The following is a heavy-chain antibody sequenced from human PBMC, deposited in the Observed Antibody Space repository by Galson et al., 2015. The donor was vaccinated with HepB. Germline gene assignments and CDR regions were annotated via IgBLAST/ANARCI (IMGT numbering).Heavy chain of an antibody. V-gene: IGHV1-3*04. Sequence: SVKVSCKASGYTFTNYAIHWVRQAPGQGLEWMGWINTDNDNTEYSQKFQGRVTITRDTSASTAYMELSSLRSEDTALYYCARDHPLLWSVVNQLDSDWFDPWGQGTLVTVSS. CDR3: ARDHPLLWSVVNQLDSDWFDP. CDR1: GYTFTNYA. D-gene: IGHD3-10*01. CDR2: INTDNDNT. J-gene: IGHJ5*02.